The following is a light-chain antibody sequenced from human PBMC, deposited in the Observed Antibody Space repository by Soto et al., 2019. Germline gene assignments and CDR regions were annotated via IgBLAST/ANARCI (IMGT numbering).Light chain of an antibody. CDR2: GAS. Sequence: EIVMTQSPATLSVSPGERATLSCRASQSVSSNLAWYQQKPGQAPRLLIYGASTRATGIPARFSGSGSGTEFTLPISSLQSEEFAVYYCQHYNNWPPWTFGQGTKVEIK. CDR1: QSVSSN. J-gene: IGKJ1*01. V-gene: IGKV3-15*01. CDR3: QHYNNWPPWT.